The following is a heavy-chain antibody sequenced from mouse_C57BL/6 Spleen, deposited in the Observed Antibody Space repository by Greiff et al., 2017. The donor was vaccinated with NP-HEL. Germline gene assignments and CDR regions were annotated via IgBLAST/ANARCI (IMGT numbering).Heavy chain of an antibody. Sequence: VQLQQSGAELVRPGASVKLSCTASGFNITDDYMHWVKQRPEQGLEWIGWIDPENGDTEYASKFQGKATITADTSSNTAYLQLSSLTSEDTAVYYCTGVRPYYAMDYWGQGTSVTVSS. CDR2: IDPENGDT. J-gene: IGHJ4*01. V-gene: IGHV14-4*01. CDR3: TGVRPYYAMDY. CDR1: GFNITDDY.